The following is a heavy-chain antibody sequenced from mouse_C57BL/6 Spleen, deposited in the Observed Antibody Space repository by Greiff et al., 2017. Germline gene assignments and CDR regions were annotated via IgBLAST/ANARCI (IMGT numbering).Heavy chain of an antibody. CDR2: IYPGDGDT. V-gene: IGHV1-80*01. CDR3: ARDFPFAY. Sequence: QVQLKESGAELVKPGASVKISCKASGYAFSSYWMNWVKQRPGKGLEWIGQIYPGDGDTNYNGKFKGKATLTADKSSSTAYMQLSSLTSEDSAVYFCARDFPFAYWGQGTLVTVSA. CDR1: GYAFSSYW. J-gene: IGHJ3*01.